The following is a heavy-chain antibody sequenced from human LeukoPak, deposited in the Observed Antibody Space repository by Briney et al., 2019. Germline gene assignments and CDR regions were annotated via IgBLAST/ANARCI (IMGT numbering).Heavy chain of an antibody. CDR2: IIPIFGTA. CDR1: GGTFSSYA. D-gene: IGHD3-9*01. J-gene: IGHJ4*02. CDR3: ASGRYDILTGADY. V-gene: IGHV1-69*01. Sequence: SVKVSCKASGGTFSSYAISWVRQAPGQGLEWNGGIIPIFGTANYAQKFQGRVTITADESTSTAYMELSSLRSEDTAVYYCASGRYDILTGADYWGQGPLVTVSS.